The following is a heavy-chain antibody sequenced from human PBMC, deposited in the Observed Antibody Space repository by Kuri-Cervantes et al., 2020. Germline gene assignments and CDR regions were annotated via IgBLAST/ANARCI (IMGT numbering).Heavy chain of an antibody. Sequence: LSLTCAASGFTFRSYAMHGVRQAPGKGLEWVAVISHDGSNKYYADSVKGRFTISRDSSRDTLYLQMNSLRTEDTAVYYCARGSSGWSRFDYWGQGTLVTVSS. D-gene: IGHD6-19*01. CDR2: ISHDGSNK. J-gene: IGHJ4*02. CDR1: GFTFRSYA. CDR3: ARGSSGWSRFDY. V-gene: IGHV3-30-3*01.